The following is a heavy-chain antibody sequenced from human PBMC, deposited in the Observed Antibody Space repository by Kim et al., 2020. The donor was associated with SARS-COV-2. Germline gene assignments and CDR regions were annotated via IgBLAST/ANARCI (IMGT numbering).Heavy chain of an antibody. V-gene: IGHV5-10-1*01. J-gene: IGHJ5*02. CDR1: GYSFTSYW. D-gene: IGHD4-17*01. CDR3: ARHLNTLFGHDYDGWFDP. Sequence: GESLKISCKGSGYSFTSYWISWVRQMPGKGLEWMGRIDPSDSYTNYSPSFQGHVTISADKSISTAYLQWSSLKASDTAMYYCARHLNTLFGHDYDGWFDPWGQGTLVTVSS. CDR2: IDPSDSYT.